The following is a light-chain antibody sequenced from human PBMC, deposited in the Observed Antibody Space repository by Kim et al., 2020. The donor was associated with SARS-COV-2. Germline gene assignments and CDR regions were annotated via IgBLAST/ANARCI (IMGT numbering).Light chain of an antibody. CDR1: CSNTGAGSD. J-gene: IGLJ2*01. CDR3: QSYDSSLSVVV. Sequence: QRVTTSCAGSCSNTGAGSDVHWYQQLPGTAPKRRIYGNSNRPSGVPDRFSGSKSGTSGSLAITGLQAEDEAEYDCQSYDSSLSVVVFGGGTKLTVL. CDR2: GNS. V-gene: IGLV1-40*01.